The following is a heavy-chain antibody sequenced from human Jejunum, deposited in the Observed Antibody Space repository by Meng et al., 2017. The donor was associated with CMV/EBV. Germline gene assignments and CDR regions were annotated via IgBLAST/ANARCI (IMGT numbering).Heavy chain of an antibody. Sequence: ASGFPFSTYALPWVRQAPGKGLEWLAVISYDGTSSYHADSVKGRFTISRDNSKNTLSLQMNSLRAEDTAVFYCASVWYAAHDPFDYWGQGTGVTVSS. D-gene: IGHD2-8*01. CDR2: ISYDGTSS. CDR1: GFPFSTYA. V-gene: IGHV3-30-3*01. CDR3: ASVWYAAHDPFDY. J-gene: IGHJ4*02.